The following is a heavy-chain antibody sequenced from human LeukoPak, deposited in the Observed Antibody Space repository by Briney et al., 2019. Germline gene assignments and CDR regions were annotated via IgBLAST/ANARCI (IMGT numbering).Heavy chain of an antibody. CDR2: ISSSSSYI. J-gene: IGHJ5*02. CDR3: AREGGYSYGTDYNWFDP. D-gene: IGHD5-18*01. V-gene: IGHV3-21*01. Sequence: GGSLRLSCAASGFTFSSYSMNGVRQAPGKGLEWVSSISSSSSYIYYADSVKGRFTISRDNAKNSLYLQMNSLRAEDTAVYYCAREGGYSYGTDYNWFDPWGQGTLVTVSS. CDR1: GFTFSSYS.